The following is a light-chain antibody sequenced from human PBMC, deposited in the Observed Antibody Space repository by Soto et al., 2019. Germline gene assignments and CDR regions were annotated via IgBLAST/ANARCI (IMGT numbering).Light chain of an antibody. CDR1: LSISIY. Sequence: DIQMTQSPSSLSASLGDRVTITCRASLSISIYLNWYQQKPGKAPKLLISAASSLQSGVPSRFSGSGSGTDFILTISSLQPEDFATYYCQQSYSSPITFGQGTRLEIK. V-gene: IGKV1-39*01. J-gene: IGKJ5*01. CDR3: QQSYSSPIT. CDR2: AAS.